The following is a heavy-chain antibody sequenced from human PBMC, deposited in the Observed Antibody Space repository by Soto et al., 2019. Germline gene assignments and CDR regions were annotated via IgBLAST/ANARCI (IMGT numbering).Heavy chain of an antibody. J-gene: IGHJ5*02. CDR1: GGSISGYY. CDR2: IHYSGST. Sequence: SETLSLTCTFSGGSISGYYWSWIRQPTGKGLEWIGYIHYSGSTNSNPSLKSRVTILVDTSKNQFSLKLSSVTAADTAVYYCGRHGNWNSGVDWFDPWGQGTLVTVSS. D-gene: IGHD1-7*01. CDR3: GRHGNWNSGVDWFDP. V-gene: IGHV4-59*08.